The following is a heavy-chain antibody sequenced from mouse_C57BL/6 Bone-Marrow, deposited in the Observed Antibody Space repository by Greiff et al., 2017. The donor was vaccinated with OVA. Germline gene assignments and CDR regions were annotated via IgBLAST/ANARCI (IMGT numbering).Heavy chain of an antibody. Sequence: VQLQQPGAELVMPGASVKLSCKASGYTFTSYWMHWVKQRPGQGLEWIGEIDPSDSYTNYNQKFKGKSTLTVDKSSSTAYMQLSSLTSEDSAVYYCARRGDSSGYLDYWGQGTTLTVSS. J-gene: IGHJ2*01. V-gene: IGHV1-69*01. CDR2: IDPSDSYT. CDR3: ARRGDSSGYLDY. CDR1: GYTFTSYW. D-gene: IGHD3-2*02.